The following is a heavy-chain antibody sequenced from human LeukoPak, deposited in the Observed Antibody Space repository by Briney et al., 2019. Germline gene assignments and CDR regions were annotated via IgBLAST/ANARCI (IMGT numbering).Heavy chain of an antibody. J-gene: IGHJ3*01. V-gene: IGHV3-7*03. CDR2: INSDGSEG. Sequence: GGSLRLSCAVSGFTFSGFWMSWSRQAPGKGLEWVASINSDGSEGYYADVVKGRITISRDNAKNSLYLQINSLRAEDTAVYYCARSSYSSSSSVWGQGTMVTVSS. D-gene: IGHD6-6*01. CDR1: GFTFSGFW. CDR3: ARSSYSSSSSV.